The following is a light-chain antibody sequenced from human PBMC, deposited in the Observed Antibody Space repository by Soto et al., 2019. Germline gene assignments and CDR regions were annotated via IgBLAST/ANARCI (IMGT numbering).Light chain of an antibody. V-gene: IGLV2-8*01. Sequence: QSALTQPPSASGSPGQSVTISCTGTSSDVGGYKYVSWYQQHPGKAPELLIYEVSKRPSGVPDRFSGSKSDNTASLTVSGLQAEDEADYYCCSHVGSNNLVFGGGTKLTVL. CDR2: EVS. CDR1: SSDVGGYKY. J-gene: IGLJ2*01. CDR3: CSHVGSNNLV.